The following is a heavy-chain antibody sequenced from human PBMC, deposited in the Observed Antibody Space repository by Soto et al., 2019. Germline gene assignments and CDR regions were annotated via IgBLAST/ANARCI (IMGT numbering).Heavy chain of an antibody. CDR2: INHSGST. J-gene: IGHJ6*02. D-gene: IGHD6-6*01. CDR3: AWEYSSSPYYYYGMDV. Sequence: KPSETLSLTCAVYGGSFSGYYWSWIRQPPGKGLEWIGEINHSGSTNYNPSLKSRVTISVDTSKNQFSLKLSSVTAADTAVYYCAWEYSSSPYYYYGMDVWGQGTTVTVSS. CDR1: GGSFSGYY. V-gene: IGHV4-34*01.